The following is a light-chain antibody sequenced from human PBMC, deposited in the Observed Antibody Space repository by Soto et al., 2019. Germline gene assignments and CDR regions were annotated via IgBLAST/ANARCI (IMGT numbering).Light chain of an antibody. CDR3: SSYTSSSTPWV. J-gene: IGLJ2*01. Sequence: QPVLTQPASVSGSPGQSITISCTGTSSDVGGYNSVSWYQQHPGKAPKLMIYDVSNRPSGVSSRFSGSKSGNTASLTISGLQAEDEADYYCSSYTSSSTPWVFGGGTKVTVL. CDR1: SSDVGGYNS. V-gene: IGLV2-14*01. CDR2: DVS.